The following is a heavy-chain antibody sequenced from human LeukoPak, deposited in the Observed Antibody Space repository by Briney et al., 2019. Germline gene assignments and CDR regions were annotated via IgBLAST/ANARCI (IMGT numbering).Heavy chain of an antibody. Sequence: GPSVKVSCKASGGTFSSYAISWVRQAPGQGLEWMGGIIPIFGTANYAQKFQGRVTITADESTSTAYMELSSLRSEDTAVYYCAGAKGYYYYMDVWGKGTTVTVSS. CDR3: AGAKGYYYYMDV. V-gene: IGHV1-69*01. CDR2: IIPIFGTA. J-gene: IGHJ6*03. CDR1: GGTFSSYA.